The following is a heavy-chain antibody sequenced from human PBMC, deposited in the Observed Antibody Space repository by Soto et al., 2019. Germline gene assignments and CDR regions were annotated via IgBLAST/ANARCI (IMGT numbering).Heavy chain of an antibody. V-gene: IGHV4-39*01. Sequence: SETLSLTRSVSGDSIRPSNYYWGWVRQPPGKGLEWIGSIYYSGNTYYNPSLKSRVTISVDTSKNQFSLKLSSVTAADTAVYYCARAENYGGAEDAFDIWGQGTMVTVSS. CDR3: ARAENYGGAEDAFDI. CDR1: GDSIRPSNYY. J-gene: IGHJ3*02. CDR2: IYYSGNT. D-gene: IGHD4-17*01.